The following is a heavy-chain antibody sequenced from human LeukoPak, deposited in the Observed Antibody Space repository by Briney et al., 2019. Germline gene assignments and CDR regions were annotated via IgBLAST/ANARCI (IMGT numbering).Heavy chain of an antibody. CDR2: INPVDFNI. CDR3: GIERGYSYANFNY. V-gene: IGHV5-51*01. D-gene: IGHD5-18*01. Sequence: GESLKISCKGSGYIFANYWIGWVRQMPGKGLEWMGAINPVDFNIVYSPSFQGQVTISVDKSISTAYLQWSSLQASDTAMYYCGIERGYSYANFNYWGQGTLVTVSP. J-gene: IGHJ4*02. CDR1: GYIFANYW.